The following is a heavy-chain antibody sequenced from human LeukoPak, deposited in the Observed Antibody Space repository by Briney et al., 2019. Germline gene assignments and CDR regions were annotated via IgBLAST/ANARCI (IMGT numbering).Heavy chain of an antibody. Sequence: SVKVSCKASGGTFSSYAISWVRQAPGQGLEWMGRIFPIFATANYAQKFQGRVTMTTDTSTSTAYMELRSLRSDDTAVYYCARDGRPRMVYRGAWRYYFDYWGQGTLVTVSS. CDR3: ARDGRPRMVYRGAWRYYFDY. CDR1: GGTFSSYA. D-gene: IGHD3-10*01. J-gene: IGHJ4*02. V-gene: IGHV1-69*05. CDR2: IFPIFATA.